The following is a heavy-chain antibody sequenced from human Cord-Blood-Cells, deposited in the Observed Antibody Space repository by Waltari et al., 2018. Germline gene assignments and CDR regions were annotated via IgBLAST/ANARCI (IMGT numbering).Heavy chain of an antibody. D-gene: IGHD6-13*01. Sequence: QITLKGSGPTLVTPTQTLTLPCTFPGFSPSTSGVGVGWIRQPPGKALEWLALIYWDDDRRYSPSLKSRLTITKDTSKNQVFLTMTNMDPVDTATYYCAHTGAAAGQFDYWGQGTLVTVSS. V-gene: IGHV2-5*02. CDR2: IYWDDDR. J-gene: IGHJ4*02. CDR1: GFSPSTSGVG. CDR3: AHTGAAAGQFDY.